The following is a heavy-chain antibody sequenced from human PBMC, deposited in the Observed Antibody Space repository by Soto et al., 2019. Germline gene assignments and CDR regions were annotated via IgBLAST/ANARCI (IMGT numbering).Heavy chain of an antibody. Sequence: PSETLSLTCTVSGGSISSSSYYWGWIRQPPGKGLEWIGSIYYSGSTYYNPSLKSRVTISVDTSKNQFSLKLSSVTAADTAVYYCASPRNYDFWSGYSAYYGMDVWGQGTTVT. CDR2: IYYSGST. CDR1: GGSISSSSYY. D-gene: IGHD3-3*01. V-gene: IGHV4-39*01. CDR3: ASPRNYDFWSGYSAYYGMDV. J-gene: IGHJ6*02.